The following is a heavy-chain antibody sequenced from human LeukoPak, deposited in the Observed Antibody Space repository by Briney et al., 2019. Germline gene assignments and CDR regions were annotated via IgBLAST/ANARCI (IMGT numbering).Heavy chain of an antibody. J-gene: IGHJ4*02. CDR2: ISDSGGST. V-gene: IGHV3-23*01. Sequence: PGGSLRLSCAVSGITLSNYGMSWVRQAPGKWLEWVAGISDSGGSTNYADSVKGRFTISRDNPKNTLYLQMNSLRAEDTAVYFCAKRAVVIRVILVGFHKEAYYFDSWGQGALVTVSS. CDR3: AKRAVVIRVILVGFHKEAYYFDS. CDR1: GITLSNYG. D-gene: IGHD3-22*01.